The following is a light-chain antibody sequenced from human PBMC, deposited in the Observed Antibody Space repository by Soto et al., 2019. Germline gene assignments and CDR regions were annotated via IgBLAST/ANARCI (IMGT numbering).Light chain of an antibody. V-gene: IGLV3-21*04. J-gene: IGLJ2*01. CDR3: QVWDSSSDHVV. CDR2: YDS. CDR1: NIGSKS. Sequence: SYELTQPPSVSVAPGKTARITCGGTNIGSKSVHWYQQKPGQAPVLVIYYDSDRPSGIPVRFSGSNSGNTATLTISRVEAGDEADYYCQVWDSSSDHVVFGGVTKLTVL.